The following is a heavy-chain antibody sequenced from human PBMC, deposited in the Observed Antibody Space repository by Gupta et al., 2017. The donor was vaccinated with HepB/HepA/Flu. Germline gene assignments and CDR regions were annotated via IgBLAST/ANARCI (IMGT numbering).Heavy chain of an antibody. D-gene: IGHD1-14*01. CDR3: AREKPETYKFDY. CDR2: VRHSSGRT. V-gene: IGHV1-46*01. Sequence: QVQLVQSGAEGKKHGASVMISCKASGYTLTTHYMHWLRQAPGQGLEWLGIVRHSSGRTNYGHRFAGRVTLTRDTSTNTVYMDLRSLTSKYTSVYYCAREKPETYKFDYCVHGTLVTVSS. J-gene: IGHJ5*01. CDR1: GYTLTTHY.